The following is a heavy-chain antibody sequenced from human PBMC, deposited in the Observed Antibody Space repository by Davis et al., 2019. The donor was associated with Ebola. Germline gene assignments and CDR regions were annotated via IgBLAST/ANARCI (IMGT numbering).Heavy chain of an antibody. CDR1: GFTFSDSA. V-gene: IGHV3-73*01. J-gene: IGHJ6*02. D-gene: IGHD2-2*03. CDR3: TTLDIVVVPAAITRAYYYYYGMDV. Sequence: GESLKISCAASGFTFSDSAMHWVRQASGRGLEWVGRIRSKANSYATTYAASVKGRFTISRDDSKNTLYLQMNSLKTEDTAVYYCTTLDIVVVPAAITRAYYYYYGMDVWGQGTTVTVSS. CDR2: IRSKANSYAT.